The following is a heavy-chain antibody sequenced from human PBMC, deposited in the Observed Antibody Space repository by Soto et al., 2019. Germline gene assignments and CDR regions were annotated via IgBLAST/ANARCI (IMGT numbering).Heavy chain of an antibody. J-gene: IGHJ6*02. CDR3: ARGSRVKIPAASGRDYYYHGLDV. V-gene: IGHV4-34*01. D-gene: IGHD6-25*01. CDR1: GRSFTVYC. CDR2: INHRGST. Sequence: PSETLSLTCAVYGRSFTVYCWSGIRQPPGKGLEWIGEINHRGSTNYNPSLKSRVTISVDTSKNQFSLNLNSVTAADTAVYYCARGSRVKIPAASGRDYYYHGLDVWGQGSAVT.